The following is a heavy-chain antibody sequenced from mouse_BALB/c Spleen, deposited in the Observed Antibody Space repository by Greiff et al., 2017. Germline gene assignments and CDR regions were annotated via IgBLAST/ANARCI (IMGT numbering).Heavy chain of an antibody. CDR3: GRRGIYYDYDGDAMDY. J-gene: IGHJ4*01. V-gene: IGHV1-37*01. Sequence: VQLKQSGPELVKPGASVKISCKASGYSFTGYFMNWVKQSHGKSLEWIGRINPYNGDTFYNQKFKGKATLTVDKSSSTAHMELLSLTSEDSAVYYCGRRGIYYDYDGDAMDYWGQGTSVTVSS. D-gene: IGHD2-4*01. CDR1: GYSFTGYF. CDR2: INPYNGDT.